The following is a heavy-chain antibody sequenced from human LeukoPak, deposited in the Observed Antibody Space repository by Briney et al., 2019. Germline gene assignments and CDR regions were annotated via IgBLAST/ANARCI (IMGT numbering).Heavy chain of an antibody. CDR3: ATQSGGYSLFPPYYFDY. CDR1: GYTLTELS. J-gene: IGHJ4*02. V-gene: IGHV1-24*01. CDR2: FDPEDGET. Sequence: ASVKVSCKVSGYTLTELSMHWVRQAPGKGLEWMGGFDPEDGETIYAQKFQGRVTMTEDTSTDTAYMELSSLRSEDTAVYYCATQSGGYSLFPPYYFDYWGQGTLVTVSS. D-gene: IGHD5-18*01.